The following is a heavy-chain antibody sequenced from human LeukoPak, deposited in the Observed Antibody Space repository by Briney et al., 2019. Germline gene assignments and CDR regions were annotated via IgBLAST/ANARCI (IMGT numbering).Heavy chain of an antibody. CDR3: AKDGDGYKYGGYYFDY. Sequence: GGSLRLSCAASGFTFSSYAMSWVRQAPGKGLEWVSAISGSGGSTYYADSVKGRFTISRDNSKNTLYMQMNSLRAEDTDVYYCAKDGDGYKYGGYYFDYWGQGTLVTVSS. J-gene: IGHJ4*02. CDR2: ISGSGGST. D-gene: IGHD5-24*01. V-gene: IGHV3-23*01. CDR1: GFTFSSYA.